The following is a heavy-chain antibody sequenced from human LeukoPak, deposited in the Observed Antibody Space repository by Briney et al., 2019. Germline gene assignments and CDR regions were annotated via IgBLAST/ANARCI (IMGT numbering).Heavy chain of an antibody. Sequence: GGSLRLSCAASGFTFSSYSMNWVRQAPGKGLEWVSSISSSSSYIYYADSVKGRFTISRDNAKNSLYLQMNSLRAEDTAVYYCARVRYSSSWSRGDYYYGMDVWGQGTTVTVSS. CDR1: GFTFSSYS. CDR2: ISSSSSYI. V-gene: IGHV3-21*01. J-gene: IGHJ6*02. CDR3: ARVRYSSSWSRGDYYYGMDV. D-gene: IGHD6-13*01.